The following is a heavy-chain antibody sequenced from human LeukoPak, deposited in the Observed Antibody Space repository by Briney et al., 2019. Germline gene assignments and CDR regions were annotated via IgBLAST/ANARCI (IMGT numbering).Heavy chain of an antibody. V-gene: IGHV3-72*01. CDR2: TRNKANSYTT. CDR1: GFTFSDHY. J-gene: IGHJ4*02. CDR3: AKDTPRRKGGGSYPLLFDY. Sequence: GGSLRLSCAASGFTFSDHYMDWVRQAPGKGLEWVGRTRNKANSYTTEYAASVKGRFTISRDDSENSLSLQMNSLRAEDTAVYYCAKDTPRRKGGGSYPLLFDYWGQGTLVTVSS. D-gene: IGHD1-26*01.